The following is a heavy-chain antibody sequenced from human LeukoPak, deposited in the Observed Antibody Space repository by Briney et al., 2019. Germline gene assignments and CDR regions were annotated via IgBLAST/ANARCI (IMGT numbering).Heavy chain of an antibody. V-gene: IGHV4-59*08. J-gene: IGHJ4*02. CDR2: IYYTGNT. CDR1: GGSISTYY. D-gene: IGHD2-15*01. CDR3: ARRVATKPKYFFDF. Sequence: SETLSLTCTVSGGSISTYYWTWIRQPPGKGPEWIGYIYYTGNTNYDPSLKSRVSISLDTSKNQFSLRLNSVTAADTAVYYCARRVATKPKYFFDFWGQAMLVTVSS.